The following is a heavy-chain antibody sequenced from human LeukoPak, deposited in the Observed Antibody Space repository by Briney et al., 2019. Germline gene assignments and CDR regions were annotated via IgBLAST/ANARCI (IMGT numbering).Heavy chain of an antibody. Sequence: PSETLSLTCVVYGGSFSGNYWSWIRKPAGKGLEWIGRMYSSGETNYNPSLRSRVTMSIDTSKNHFSLRLNSVTAADTAVYYCARGGLVVVPGSIAGFDPWGQGTLVTVSS. J-gene: IGHJ5*02. D-gene: IGHD2-2*01. CDR2: MYSSGET. CDR1: GGSFSGNY. CDR3: ARGGLVVVPGSIAGFDP. V-gene: IGHV4-59*10.